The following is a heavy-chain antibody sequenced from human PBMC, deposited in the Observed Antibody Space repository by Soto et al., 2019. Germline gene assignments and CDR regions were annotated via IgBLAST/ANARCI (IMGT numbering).Heavy chain of an antibody. J-gene: IGHJ4*02. CDR1: GGTFRNYA. V-gene: IGHV1-69*01. CDR2: SIPVFGTA. D-gene: IGHD6-13*01. CDR3: AIPLPKQQLVRGAFDH. Sequence: QVQLVQSGAEVKKPGSSVKLSCKTSGGTFRNYAINWVRQAPGQGLEWMGGSIPVFGTANYAQTFQGRFTITADESTSTAYMELSSLRSEDTAVSYCAIPLPKQQLVRGAFDHWGQGTLVTVAS.